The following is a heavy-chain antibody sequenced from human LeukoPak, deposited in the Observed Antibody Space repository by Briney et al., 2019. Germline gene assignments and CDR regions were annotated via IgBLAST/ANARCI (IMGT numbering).Heavy chain of an antibody. V-gene: IGHV4-39*07. CDR1: GGSISSTTYY. J-gene: IGHJ4*02. D-gene: IGHD7-27*01. Sequence: SETLSLTCTVSGGSISSTTYYWAWIRQPPGKGLEWIGSIYHSGSTYYNPSLKSRVTISVDTSKNQFSLKLSSVTAADTAVYYCARSTSTGDVGYWGQGTLVTVSS. CDR3: ARSTSTGDVGY. CDR2: IYHSGST.